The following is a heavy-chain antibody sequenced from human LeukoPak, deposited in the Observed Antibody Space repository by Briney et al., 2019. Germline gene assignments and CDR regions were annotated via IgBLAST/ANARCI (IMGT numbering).Heavy chain of an antibody. D-gene: IGHD6-25*01. CDR3: ATDNLGIAASYYYMDV. J-gene: IGHJ6*03. CDR2: FDPEDGET. Sequence: ASVKVSCKVSGYTLTELSMHWVRQAPGKGLEWMGGFDPEDGETIYAQKFQGRVTMTEDTSTDTAYMELSSLRSEDTAVYYCATDNLGIAASYYYMDVWGKGTTVTVSS. CDR1: GYTLTELS. V-gene: IGHV1-24*01.